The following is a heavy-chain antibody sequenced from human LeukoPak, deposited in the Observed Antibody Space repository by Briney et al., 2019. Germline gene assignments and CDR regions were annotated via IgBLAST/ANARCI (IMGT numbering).Heavy chain of an antibody. CDR3: ARKNYDFLSGGPKHFDY. V-gene: IGHV3-7*01. J-gene: IGHJ4*02. D-gene: IGHD3-3*01. CDR1: GFSFRNYW. Sequence: QSGGSLRLSCAASGFSFRNYWMGWVRQAPGKGLEWVADIKQDGSEKNYVDSVKGRFTISRDNAKNSLSLQMNSLRAEDTAVYYCARKNYDFLSGGPKHFDYWGQGTLVTVSS. CDR2: IKQDGSEK.